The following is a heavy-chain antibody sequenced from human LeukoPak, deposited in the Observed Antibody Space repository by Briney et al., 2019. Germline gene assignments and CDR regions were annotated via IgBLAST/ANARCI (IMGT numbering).Heavy chain of an antibody. D-gene: IGHD3-22*01. Sequence: SETLSLTCTVSGGSISSGSYYWSWIRQPAGKGLEWIGRIYTSGSTNYNPSLKSRVTISVDTSKNQFSLKLSSVTAADTAVYYCARARTYGSSGSGFDYWGQGTLVTVSS. CDR1: GGSISSGSYY. V-gene: IGHV4-61*02. CDR3: ARARTYGSSGSGFDY. CDR2: IYTSGST. J-gene: IGHJ4*02.